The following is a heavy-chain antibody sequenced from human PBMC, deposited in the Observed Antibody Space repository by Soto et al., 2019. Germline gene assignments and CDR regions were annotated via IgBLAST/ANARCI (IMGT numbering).Heavy chain of an antibody. D-gene: IGHD3-9*01. J-gene: IGHJ6*02. CDR2: INHSGST. CDR3: ARGDILPGSGMDV. CDR1: GGSFSGYY. Sequence: QVQLQQWGAGLLKPSETLSLTCAVYGGSFSGYYWSWIRQPPGKGLEWIGEINHSGSTNYNPSLKSRVTISVDTPKNQFSLKLSSVTAADTAVYYCARGDILPGSGMDVWGQGTTVTVSS. V-gene: IGHV4-34*01.